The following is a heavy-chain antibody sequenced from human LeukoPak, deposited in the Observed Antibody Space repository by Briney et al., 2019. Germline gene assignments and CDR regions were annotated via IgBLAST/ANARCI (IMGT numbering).Heavy chain of an antibody. D-gene: IGHD3-16*01. V-gene: IGHV4-39*01. J-gene: IGHJ4*02. CDR3: ARHVAGGGATRW. CDR1: GGSISSSSYY. CDR2: IYYSGST. Sequence: SETLSLTCTVSGGSISSSSYYWGWIRQPPGKGLEWIGSIYYSGSTYYNPSLKSRVTISIDTSKNQFSLKLSSVTAADTAVYYCARHVAGGGATRWWGQGTLVTVSS.